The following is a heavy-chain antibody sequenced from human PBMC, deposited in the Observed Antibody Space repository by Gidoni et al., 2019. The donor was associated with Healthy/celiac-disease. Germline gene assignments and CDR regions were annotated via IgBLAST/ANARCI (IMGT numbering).Heavy chain of an antibody. V-gene: IGHV3-30*04. J-gene: IGHJ4*02. CDR3: AREIFYSSGSYSAFDY. CDR2: ISYDGSNK. Sequence: QVQLVESGGGVVQPGRSLRLSCAASGFPFRSYAMHWVRQAPGKGLEWVAVISYDGSNKYYADSVKGRFTISRDNSKNTLYLQMNSLRAEDTAVYYCAREIFYSSGSYSAFDYWGQGTLVTVSS. D-gene: IGHD1-26*01. CDR1: GFPFRSYA.